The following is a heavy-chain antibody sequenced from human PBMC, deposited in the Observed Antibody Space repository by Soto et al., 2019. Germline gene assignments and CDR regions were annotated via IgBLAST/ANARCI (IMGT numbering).Heavy chain of an antibody. CDR2: IWYDGSNK. J-gene: IGHJ4*02. D-gene: IGHD6-6*01. CDR1: GFTFSSYG. CDR3: ARDQQIGRVIDY. V-gene: IGHV3-33*08. Sequence: GGSLRLSCAASGFTFSSYGMHWVRQAPGKGLEWVAVIWYDGSNKYYADSVKGLFTISRDNSKNTLYLQMNSLRAEEMVVYYCARDQQIGRVIDYWGQGTLVTVSS.